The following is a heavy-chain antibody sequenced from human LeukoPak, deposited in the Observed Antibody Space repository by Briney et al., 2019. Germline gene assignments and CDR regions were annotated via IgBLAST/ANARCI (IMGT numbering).Heavy chain of an antibody. CDR2: ISSSGSTI. J-gene: IGHJ6*03. CDR3: AGVVKRRQLVTIGYYYYYMDV. Sequence: PGGSLRLSCAASGFTFSSYEMNWVHQAPGKGLEWVSYISSSGSTIYYADSVKGRFTISRDNAKNSLYLQMNSLRAEDTAVYYCAGVVKRRQLVTIGYYYYYMDVWGKGTTVTVSS. CDR1: GFTFSSYE. D-gene: IGHD6-6*01. V-gene: IGHV3-48*03.